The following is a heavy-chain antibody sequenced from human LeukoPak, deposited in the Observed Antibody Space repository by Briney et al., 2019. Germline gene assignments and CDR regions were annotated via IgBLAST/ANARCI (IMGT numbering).Heavy chain of an antibody. V-gene: IGHV4-4*02. D-gene: IGHD3-10*01. J-gene: IGHJ4*02. CDR3: ASRRSYGSGGSDY. CDR1: GGSISSSNW. CDR2: IYHSGST. Sequence: SGTLSLTCAVSGGSISSSNWWSWVRQPPGKGLAWIGEIYHSGSTNYNPSLKSRVTISVDKSKNQFSLKLSSVTAADTAVYYCASRRSYGSGGSDYWGQGTLVTVSS.